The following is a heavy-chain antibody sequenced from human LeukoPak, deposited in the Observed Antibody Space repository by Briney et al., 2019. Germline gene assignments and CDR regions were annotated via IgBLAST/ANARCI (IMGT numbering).Heavy chain of an antibody. CDR1: GGSISSGGYY. CDR2: IYYSGST. V-gene: IGHV4-31*03. CDR3: ARAGGFWSGYYPNWFDP. Sequence: SQTLSLTCTASGGSISSGGYYWSWIRQHPGKGLEWIGYIYYSGSTYYNPSLKSRVTISVDTSKNQFSLKLSSVTAADTAVYYCARAGGFWSGYYPNWFDPWGQGTLVTVSS. D-gene: IGHD3-3*01. J-gene: IGHJ5*02.